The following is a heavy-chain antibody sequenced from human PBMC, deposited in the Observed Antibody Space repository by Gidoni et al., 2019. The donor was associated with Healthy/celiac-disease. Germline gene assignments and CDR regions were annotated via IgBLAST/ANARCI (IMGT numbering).Heavy chain of an antibody. CDR3: TTEGVVVPAADAFDI. V-gene: IGHV3-15*01. D-gene: IGHD2-2*01. CDR2: IKSKTDGGTT. Sequence: VQLVESGGGLVKPGGSLRLSCAASGFTFSNAGISWFRQAPGKGLECVGRIKSKTDGGTTDYAAPVKGRFTISRDDSKNTLYLQMNSLKTEDTAVYYCTTEGVVVPAADAFDIWGQGTMVTVSS. CDR1: GFTFSNAG. J-gene: IGHJ3*02.